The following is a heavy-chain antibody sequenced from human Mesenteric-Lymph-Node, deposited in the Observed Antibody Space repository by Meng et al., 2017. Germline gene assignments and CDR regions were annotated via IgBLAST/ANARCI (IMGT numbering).Heavy chain of an antibody. CDR2: IYYRGRT. D-gene: IGHD3-10*01. V-gene: IGHV4-59*01. CDR1: GGPISSYY. J-gene: IGHJ3*02. CDR3: ASFIYYGSGNHGGKIGAFDI. Sequence: SEILSPTGTVPGGPISSYYWSWIRQPPGKGLEWIGYIYYRGRTNYNPSLKSRVTISVDTSKNQFSLTLSSVTAADTAVYYCASFIYYGSGNHGGKIGAFDIWGQGTMVTVSS.